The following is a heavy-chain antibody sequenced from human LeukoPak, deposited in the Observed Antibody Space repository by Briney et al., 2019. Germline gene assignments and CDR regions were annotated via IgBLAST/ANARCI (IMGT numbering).Heavy chain of an antibody. D-gene: IGHD6-6*01. J-gene: IGHJ4*02. Sequence: SETLSLTCTVSSGSISSYYWTWIRQLPGKGLEWIGYLDYSGSTKYNPSLKSRVTISVDTSKNQFSLKLSSVTAADTAVYYCARRHVQYTSSSDPYYFDYWGQGTLVTVSS. V-gene: IGHV4-59*01. CDR2: LDYSGST. CDR3: ARRHVQYTSSSDPYYFDY. CDR1: SGSISSYY.